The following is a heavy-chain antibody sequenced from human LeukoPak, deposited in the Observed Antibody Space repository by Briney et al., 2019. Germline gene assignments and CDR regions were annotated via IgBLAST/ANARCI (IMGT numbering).Heavy chain of an antibody. CDR1: GGTFSSYA. J-gene: IGHJ4*02. V-gene: IGHV1-69*05. CDR3: ARGALLGAMGY. Sequence: ASVKVSCKASGGTFSSYAISWVRQAPGQGLEWMGGIIPIFGTADYAQKFQGRVTITTDESTSTAYMELSSLRSEDTAVYYCARGALLGAMGYWGQGTLVTVSS. D-gene: IGHD1-26*01. CDR2: IIPIFGTA.